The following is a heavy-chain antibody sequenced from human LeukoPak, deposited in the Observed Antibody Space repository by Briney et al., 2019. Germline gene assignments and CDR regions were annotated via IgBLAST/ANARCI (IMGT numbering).Heavy chain of an antibody. J-gene: IGHJ4*02. V-gene: IGHV1-69*01. D-gene: IGHD3-22*01. CDR1: GGTFSSYA. Sequence: GASVKVSCKASGGTFSSYAISWVRQAPGQGLEWMGGIIPIFGTANYAQKFQGRVTITADESTGTVYMELSSLRSEDTAVYYCARGNHYYDSSGHDYWGQGTLVTVSS. CDR3: ARGNHYYDSSGHDY. CDR2: IIPIFGTA.